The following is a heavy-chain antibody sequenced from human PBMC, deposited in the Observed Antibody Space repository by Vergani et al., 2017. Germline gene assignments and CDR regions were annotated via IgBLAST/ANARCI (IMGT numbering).Heavy chain of an antibody. CDR3: ARHSTVEWLVKLGWIDP. Sequence: QLQLQESGPGLVKPSATLSLTCSVSGASIRSSNYYWGWIRQPPGKGLEWIASIYYSGSTYYNPSLKCRVTISVDTSKNQFSLKLSVVTAADTAVYFCARHSTVEWLVKLGWIDPWGQGILFTVSS. CDR2: IYYSGST. D-gene: IGHD6-19*01. J-gene: IGHJ5*02. CDR1: GASIRSSNYY. V-gene: IGHV4-39*01.